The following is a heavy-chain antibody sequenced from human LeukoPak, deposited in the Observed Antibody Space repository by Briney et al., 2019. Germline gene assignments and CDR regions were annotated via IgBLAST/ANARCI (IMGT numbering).Heavy chain of an antibody. V-gene: IGHV4-59*01. CDR1: GGSISSYY. D-gene: IGHD3-10*01. Sequence: PSETLSLTCAVSGGSISSYYWSWIRQPPGKGLEWIGYIYYSGSTNYNPSLKSRVTISVDTSKNQFSLKLSSVTAADTAVYYCARDQGGGSGTCGYWGQGTLVTVSS. J-gene: IGHJ4*02. CDR3: ARDQGGGSGTCGY. CDR2: IYYSGST.